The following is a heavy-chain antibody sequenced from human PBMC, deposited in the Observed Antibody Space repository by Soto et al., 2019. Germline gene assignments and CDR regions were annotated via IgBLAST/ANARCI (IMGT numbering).Heavy chain of an antibody. J-gene: IGHJ6*02. CDR3: ARGLRGDSYGGLDV. CDR1: GYTFTAYY. D-gene: IGHD3-16*01. Sequence: VASVKVSCKTSGYTFTAYYIHWVRQAPGQGLELMGWLNPNSGGTNYVQKFQVRVTMTRXXXXXXAXMXLSSLRFNDTAVYYCARGLRGDSYGGLDVWG. V-gene: IGHV1-2*02. CDR2: LNPNSGGT.